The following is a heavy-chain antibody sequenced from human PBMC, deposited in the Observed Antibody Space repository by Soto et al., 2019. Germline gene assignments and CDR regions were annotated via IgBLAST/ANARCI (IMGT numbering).Heavy chain of an antibody. CDR3: ARGYATSWYTYYFDY. CDR1: GCSISSYY. CDR2: ISYSGST. V-gene: IGHV4-59*08. Sequence: SETLSLTCAVSGCSISSYYWGWIRQPPGKGLEWMGYISYSGSTNYNPSLKSRVTISSDTTKNQLSLKLTSVTAADTAVYHCARGYATSWYTYYFDYWGLGTLVTVSS. D-gene: IGHD6-13*01. J-gene: IGHJ4*02.